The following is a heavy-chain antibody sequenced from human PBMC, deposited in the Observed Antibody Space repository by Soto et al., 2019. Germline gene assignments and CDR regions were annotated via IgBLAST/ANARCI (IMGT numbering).Heavy chain of an antibody. V-gene: IGHV3-23*01. CDR2: ISGIGIST. CDR1: VFTFSTYP. J-gene: IGHJ6*02. CDR3: VKPPVITASYYYYDMDV. Sequence: PGGSLRLSGAASVFTFSTYPMSWVRQAPGKGLEWVSGISGIGISTYYTDSVKGRFTISRDNSKNTVFLQMNSLRDEDTAVYYCVKPPVITASYYYYDMDVWGQGTTVTVS. D-gene: IGHD4-4*01.